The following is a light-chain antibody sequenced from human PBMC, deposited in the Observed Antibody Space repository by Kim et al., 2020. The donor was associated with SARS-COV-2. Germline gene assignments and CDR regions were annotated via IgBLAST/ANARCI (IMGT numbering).Light chain of an antibody. CDR2: DVS. V-gene: IGLV2-11*01. CDR1: SSDVSGYNY. CDR3: CSYAGSCVV. J-gene: IGLJ2*01. Sequence: QSALTQPRSVSGSPGQSVTISCTGTSSDVSGYNYVSWYQQHPGKAPKLMIYDVSKRPSGVPDRFSGSKSGNTASLTISGLQAEDEADYYCCSYAGSCVVFGGGTKVTVL.